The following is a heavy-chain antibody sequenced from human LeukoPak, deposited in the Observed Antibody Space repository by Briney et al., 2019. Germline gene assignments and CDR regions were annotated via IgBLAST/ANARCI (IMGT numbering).Heavy chain of an antibody. V-gene: IGHV3-30*02. J-gene: IGHJ4*02. CDR2: IWYDGSNK. CDR3: ATPGDFWSGYHYRIFDY. CDR1: GFTFSSYG. D-gene: IGHD3-3*01. Sequence: GGSLRLPCAASGFTFSSYGMHWVRQAPGKGLEWVAVIWYDGSNKYYADSVKGRFTISRDNSKNTLYLQMNSLRAEDTAVYYCATPGDFWSGYHYRIFDYWGQGTLVTVSS.